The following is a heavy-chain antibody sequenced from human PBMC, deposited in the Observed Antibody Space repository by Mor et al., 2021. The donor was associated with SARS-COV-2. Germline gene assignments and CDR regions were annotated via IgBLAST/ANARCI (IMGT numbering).Heavy chain of an antibody. D-gene: IGHD1-26*01. CDR3: AREVGASRFDP. J-gene: IGHJ5*02. V-gene: IGHV5-51*01. CDR2: IYPGDSDT. Sequence: MGIIYPGDSDTRYSPSFQGQVTISADKSISTAYLQWSSLKASDTAMYYCAREVGASRFDPWGQGTLVTVSS.